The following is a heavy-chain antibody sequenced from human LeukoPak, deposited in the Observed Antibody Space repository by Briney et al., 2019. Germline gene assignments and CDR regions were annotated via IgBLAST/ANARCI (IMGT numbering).Heavy chain of an antibody. CDR1: GFTFSSYG. CDR2: ISGSGGST. Sequence: GGSLRLSCAASGFTFSSYGMSWVRQAPGKGLEWVSGISGSGGSTYYADSVKGRFTISRDNSKNTLYLQMNSLRADDTAVYYCAKDSAKKYDDYWGQGTLVTVSS. D-gene: IGHD2/OR15-2a*01. CDR3: AKDSAKKYDDY. J-gene: IGHJ4*02. V-gene: IGHV3-23*01.